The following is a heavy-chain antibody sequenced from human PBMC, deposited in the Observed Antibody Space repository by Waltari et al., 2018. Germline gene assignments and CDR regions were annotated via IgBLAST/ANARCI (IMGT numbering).Heavy chain of an antibody. CDR3: ARLRGVVVISPFDY. CDR2: IYWNDDK. D-gene: IGHD3-22*01. Sequence: QITLKESGPTLVKPTQTLTLTCTFSGFSLSTSGVGVGWIRQPPGKALEWLALIYWNDDKRYSPSLKSRLTITKDTSKNQVVLTMTNMDPVDTATYYCARLRGVVVISPFDYWGQGTLVTVSS. CDR1: GFSLSTSGVG. V-gene: IGHV2-5*01. J-gene: IGHJ4*02.